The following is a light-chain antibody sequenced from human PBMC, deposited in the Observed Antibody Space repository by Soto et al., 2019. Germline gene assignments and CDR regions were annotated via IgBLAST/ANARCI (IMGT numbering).Light chain of an antibody. V-gene: IGKV3-11*01. CDR2: DAS. CDR3: QERNNWPRST. Sequence: EIVLRQSPATMSLYPGERATLSCRASQSVWTYLAWYQQKRGQAPRLLMYDASNRASGVPARFSGSGSGTDFTLTISSLEPEDFAVYYCQERNNWPRSTFGQGARPENK. J-gene: IGKJ5*01. CDR1: QSVWTY.